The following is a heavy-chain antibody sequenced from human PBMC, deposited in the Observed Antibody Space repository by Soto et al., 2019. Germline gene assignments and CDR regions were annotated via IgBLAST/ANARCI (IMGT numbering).Heavy chain of an antibody. J-gene: IGHJ3*02. D-gene: IGHD3-9*01. CDR3: ARGPGYYDIVTVYYNSAFEI. CDR1: GGSFSGYY. CDR2: INHSGST. V-gene: IGHV4-34*01. Sequence: PSETLSLTCAVYGGSFSGYYWSWIRQPPGKGLEWIGEINHSGSTNYNPSLKSRVTISVDTSKNQFSLQLSSVTAADAAVYYCARGPGYYDIVTVYYNSAFEIWGQGTMVTVSS.